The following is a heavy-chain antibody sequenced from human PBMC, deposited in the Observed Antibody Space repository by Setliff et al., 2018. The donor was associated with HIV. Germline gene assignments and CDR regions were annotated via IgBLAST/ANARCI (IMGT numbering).Heavy chain of an antibody. CDR2: IIANNGNT. V-gene: IGHV1-18*01. CDR1: GYTFTRYG. D-gene: IGHD2-2*01. Sequence: ASVKVSCKASGYTFTRYGISWVRQAPGQGLEWMGWIIANNGNTNYVQRLQGRVTMTTDTSTSTTYMDLRSLTPDDTAVYFCARDGEYQVLHYYYSGMDVLGQGTTVTVSS. J-gene: IGHJ6*02. CDR3: ARDGEYQVLHYYYSGMDV.